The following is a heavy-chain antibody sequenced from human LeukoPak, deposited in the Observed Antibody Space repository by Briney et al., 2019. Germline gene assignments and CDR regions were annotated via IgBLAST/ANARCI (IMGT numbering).Heavy chain of an antibody. CDR1: GFTFSDYA. V-gene: IGHV3-23*01. CDR3: AKPGTYYYDSSGSYSWGDY. Sequence: GGSLTLSCAASGFTFSDYAMSWVRQAPGKGLEWVSAISGSGDSRYYADSVKGRFTISRDNSKNTLYLQMNSPRAEDTALYYCAKPGTYYYDSSGSYSWGDYWGQGTLVTVSS. J-gene: IGHJ4*02. D-gene: IGHD3-22*01. CDR2: ISGSGDSR.